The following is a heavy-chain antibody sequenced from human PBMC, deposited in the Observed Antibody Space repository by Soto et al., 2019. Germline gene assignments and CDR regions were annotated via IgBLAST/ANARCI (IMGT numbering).Heavy chain of an antibody. CDR1: GVSITSHY. CDR2: IYYSGNT. Sequence: SETLSLTCAVSGVSITSHYWSWIRQSPGKGLEWIGYIYYSGNTNYNPSLKSRISMSLDRSKNQVSLKLSSVTTADTAVYYCAGKYSSSSLFDYWGQGTLVTVSS. J-gene: IGHJ4*02. CDR3: AGKYSSSSLFDY. V-gene: IGHV4-59*11. D-gene: IGHD6-6*01.